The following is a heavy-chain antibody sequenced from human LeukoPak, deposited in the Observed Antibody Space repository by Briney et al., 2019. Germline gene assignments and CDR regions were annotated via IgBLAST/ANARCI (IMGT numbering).Heavy chain of an antibody. CDR3: ARGLQGIDY. Sequence: GGSLTLSCAASGFSFSIHGMGWVRQAPGKGLVWVSRIDTDVRSTTYADSVKGRFTISRDNAKNTLYLQMNSLRAEDTAVYCCARGLQGIDYWGQGTLVTVSS. J-gene: IGHJ4*02. V-gene: IGHV3-74*01. D-gene: IGHD4-11*01. CDR2: IDTDVRST. CDR1: GFSFSIHG.